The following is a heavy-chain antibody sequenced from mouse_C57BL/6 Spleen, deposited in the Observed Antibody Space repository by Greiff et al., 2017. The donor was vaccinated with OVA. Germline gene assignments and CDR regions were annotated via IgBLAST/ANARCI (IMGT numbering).Heavy chain of an antibody. CDR2: INPNNGGT. V-gene: IGHV1-18*01. J-gene: IGHJ2*01. CDR3: ARSDYYGSSPFDY. Sequence: EVQLQESGPELVKPGASVKIPCKASGYTFTDYNMDWVKQSHGKSLEWIGDINPNNGGTIYNQKFKGKATLTVDKSSSTAYMELRSLISEDTAVYYCARSDYYGSSPFDYWGQGTTLTVSS. CDR1: GYTFTDYN. D-gene: IGHD1-1*01.